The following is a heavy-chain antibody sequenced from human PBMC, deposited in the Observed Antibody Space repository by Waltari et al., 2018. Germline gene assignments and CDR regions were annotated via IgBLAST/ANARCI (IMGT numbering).Heavy chain of an antibody. D-gene: IGHD3-22*01. CDR1: GGSITSSRYY. Sequence: QLQLQESGPGLVKPSETLSLTCTVPGGSITSSRYYWGWIRRPPGKGLEWIGSICYSVCTYYNPSLKSRVTISVDTSKNQFSLKLRSGTAAETAVYYCASTVYYDSSGWTYYFDYWGQGTLVTVSS. CDR2: ICYSVCT. J-gene: IGHJ4*02. CDR3: ASTVYYDSSGWTYYFDY. V-gene: IGHV4-39*01.